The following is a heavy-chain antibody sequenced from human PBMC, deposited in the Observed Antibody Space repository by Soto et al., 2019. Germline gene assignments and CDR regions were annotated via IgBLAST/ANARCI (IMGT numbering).Heavy chain of an antibody. Sequence: EVQLVESGGGLVQPGGSLRLSCAASGFTFSSYSMNWVRQAPGKGLEWVSYISSSSSTIYYADSVKGRFTISRDNAKNSLYLQMNSLRYEDTAVYYCARDQWLGLFDYWGQGTLVTVSS. CDR2: ISSSSSTI. CDR1: GFTFSSYS. CDR3: ARDQWLGLFDY. J-gene: IGHJ4*02. V-gene: IGHV3-48*02. D-gene: IGHD5-12*01.